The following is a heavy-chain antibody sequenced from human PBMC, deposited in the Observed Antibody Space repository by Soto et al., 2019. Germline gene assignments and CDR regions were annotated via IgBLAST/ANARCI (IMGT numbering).Heavy chain of an antibody. J-gene: IGHJ6*03. D-gene: IGHD3-10*01. V-gene: IGHV4-34*01. Sequence: QVQLQQWGAGLLKPSETLSLTCAIYGGSFSGYYWSWIRQPPGKGLEWIGEINRSGSTTYNPSLKSRVTISVDTSKNQFTLKLSSVTAADTAVYSCARLEAVRGVRIRNYYYMDVWGKGASVTVSS. CDR2: INRSGST. CDR1: GGSFSGYY. CDR3: ARLEAVRGVRIRNYYYMDV.